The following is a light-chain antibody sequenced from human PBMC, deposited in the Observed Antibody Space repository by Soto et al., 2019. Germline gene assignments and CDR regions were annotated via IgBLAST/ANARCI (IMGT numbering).Light chain of an antibody. Sequence: QSALTQPASVSGSLGQSITISCTGTTRGIAGYNYISWYQQLPGKAPKLMIYQVTIRPSGISNRFSGSKSGNTASLTISGLQAEDEADYYCTSFSSSTSLYVFGPGTKLTVL. CDR1: TRGIAGYNY. J-gene: IGLJ1*01. V-gene: IGLV2-14*01. CDR2: QVT. CDR3: TSFSSSTSLYV.